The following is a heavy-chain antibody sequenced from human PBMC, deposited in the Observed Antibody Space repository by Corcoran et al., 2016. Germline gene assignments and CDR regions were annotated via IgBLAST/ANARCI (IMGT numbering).Heavy chain of an antibody. CDR1: GGTFSSYA. CDR3: ARAYSGYDLWGPRYYYYGMDV. V-gene: IGHV1-69*01. D-gene: IGHD5-12*01. CDR2: IIPIFGTA. J-gene: IGHJ6*02. Sequence: QVQLVQSGAEVKKPGSSVKVSCKASGGTFSSYAISWVRQAPGQGLEWMGGIIPIFGTANYAQKFQGRVTLTADESTSTAYMELSSLRSEDTAVYYCARAYSGYDLWGPRYYYYGMDVWGQGTTVTVSS.